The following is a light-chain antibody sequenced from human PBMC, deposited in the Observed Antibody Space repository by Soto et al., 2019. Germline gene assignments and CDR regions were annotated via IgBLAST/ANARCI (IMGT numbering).Light chain of an antibody. CDR3: QQYNTYSA. CDR1: QGIDRW. V-gene: IGKV1D-16*01. Sequence: DIQMTQSPSSLSASVGDRVTITCRASQGIDRWLAWYQQKPGKAPKVLIYAASSLRSGVPSRFSGSGSGTEFTLTISSLQPDDFATYYCQQYNTYSAFGQGTKVDIK. J-gene: IGKJ1*01. CDR2: AAS.